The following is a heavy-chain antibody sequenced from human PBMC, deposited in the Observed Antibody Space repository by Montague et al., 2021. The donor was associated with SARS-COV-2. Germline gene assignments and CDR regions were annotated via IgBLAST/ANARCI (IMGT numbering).Heavy chain of an antibody. CDR2: IDHSGNT. CDR3: ARGLTDISMIVVVLLGASHYFDS. J-gene: IGHJ4*02. D-gene: IGHD3-22*01. CDR1: GGSFSPYY. Sequence: SETLSLTCAVYGGSFSPYYWAWIRQSPGKGLEWIGNIDHSGNTNYNPSLKSRVTISRDTSKSQFSLKLSSVTAAVTAVYYCARGLTDISMIVVVLLGASHYFDSWGQGTLVTVSS. V-gene: IGHV4-34*01.